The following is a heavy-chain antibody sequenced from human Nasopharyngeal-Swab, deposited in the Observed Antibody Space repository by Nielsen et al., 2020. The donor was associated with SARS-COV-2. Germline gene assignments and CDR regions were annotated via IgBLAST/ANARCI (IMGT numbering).Heavy chain of an antibody. CDR3: TTDLGTPYYYYYMDV. D-gene: IGHD1-1*01. V-gene: IGHV3-15*01. CDR1: GFTFSNAW. CDR2: IKSKTDGGTT. J-gene: IGHJ6*03. Sequence: ETLSLTCAASGFTFSNAWMSWVRQAQGKGLEWVGRIKSKTDGGTTDYAAPVKGRFTISRDDSKNTLYLQMNSMKTEDTAVYYCTTDLGTPYYYYYMDVWGKGTTVTVSS.